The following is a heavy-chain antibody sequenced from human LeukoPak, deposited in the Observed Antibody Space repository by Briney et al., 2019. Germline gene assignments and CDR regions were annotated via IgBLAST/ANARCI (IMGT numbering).Heavy chain of an antibody. J-gene: IGHJ4*02. V-gene: IGHV3-64*01. CDR2: ITPSGGST. Sequence: QPGGSLRLSCAAPGFTFRDYYLPWVRQAPGKGLEYVSAITPSGGSTYYANSVKGRFTMSRDNSKSALYLQMGSLRAEDMAVYFCARAPQYYGSGLYYFDYWGQGTLVTVSS. D-gene: IGHD3-10*01. CDR3: ARAPQYYGSGLYYFDY. CDR1: GFTFRDYY.